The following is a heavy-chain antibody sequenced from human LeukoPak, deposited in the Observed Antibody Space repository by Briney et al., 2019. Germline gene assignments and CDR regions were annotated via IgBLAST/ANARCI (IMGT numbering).Heavy chain of an antibody. CDR1: GSTFSSYG. Sequence: GSLRLSCAASGSTFSSYGMHWVRQAPGKGLEWVAVIWYDGSNKYYADSVKGRFTISRDNSKNTLYLQMNSLRAEDTAVYYCARDPSIAAAGTGDYWGQGTLVTVSS. V-gene: IGHV3-33*01. CDR3: ARDPSIAAAGTGDY. CDR2: IWYDGSNK. J-gene: IGHJ4*02. D-gene: IGHD6-13*01.